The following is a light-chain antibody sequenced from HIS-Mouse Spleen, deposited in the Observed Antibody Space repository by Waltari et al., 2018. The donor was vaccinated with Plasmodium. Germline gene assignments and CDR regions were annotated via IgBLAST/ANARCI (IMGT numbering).Light chain of an antibody. V-gene: IGLV2-11*01. CDR1: SSDVGGYTY. CDR3: CSYAGSYTRV. Sequence: QSALTQPRSVSGSPGQSVTISCTGTSSDVGGYTYVPWYQQPPGKAPKLMIYDVSKRPSGVPDRFSGSKSGNTASLTISGLQAEDEADYYCCSYAGSYTRVFGGGTKLTVL. J-gene: IGLJ2*01. CDR2: DVS.